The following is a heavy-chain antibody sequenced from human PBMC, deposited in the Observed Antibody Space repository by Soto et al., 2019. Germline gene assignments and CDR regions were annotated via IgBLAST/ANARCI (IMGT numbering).Heavy chain of an antibody. J-gene: IGHJ4*02. Sequence: QVQLVESGGGVVQPGRSLRLSCAASGFTFSSYAMHWVRQAPGKGLEWVAVISYDGSNKYYADSVKGRFAISRDNSNYTLSLPVNRLRAEDTAVYYCASPGIAAAVDYWGKGTLVTVSS. D-gene: IGHD6-13*01. CDR3: ASPGIAAAVDY. CDR1: GFTFSSYA. V-gene: IGHV3-30*09. CDR2: ISYDGSNK.